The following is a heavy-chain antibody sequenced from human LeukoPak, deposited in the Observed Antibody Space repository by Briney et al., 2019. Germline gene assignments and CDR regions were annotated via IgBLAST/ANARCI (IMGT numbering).Heavy chain of an antibody. CDR2: INHSGST. J-gene: IGHJ4*02. Sequence: PSETLSLTCAVYGGSFSGYYWSWIRHPPGKGLEWIGEINHSGSTNYNPSLKSRVTISVDTSKNQFSLKLSSVTAADTAVYYCARSLAGLVLDWGQGTLVTVSS. V-gene: IGHV4-34*01. CDR1: GGSFSGYY. D-gene: IGHD6-19*01. CDR3: ARSLAGLVLD.